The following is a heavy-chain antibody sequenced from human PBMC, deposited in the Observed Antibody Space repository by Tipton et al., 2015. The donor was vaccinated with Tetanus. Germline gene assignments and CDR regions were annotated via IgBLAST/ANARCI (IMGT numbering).Heavy chain of an antibody. V-gene: IGHV3-74*01. CDR2: INPDGRRT. CDR3: ARDGRVRQMVGATAYYDHDGMAV. D-gene: IGHD1-26*01. CDR1: GFTSKSHY. Sequence: SLRLSCAASGFTSKSHYMHWVRQAPGKGLVWISRINPDGRRTNYADSVKGRFTISRDNAKNTVYLQMSSLRAEDTAVYFCARDGRVRQMVGATAYYDHDGMAVWGQGTTVTVS. J-gene: IGHJ6*02.